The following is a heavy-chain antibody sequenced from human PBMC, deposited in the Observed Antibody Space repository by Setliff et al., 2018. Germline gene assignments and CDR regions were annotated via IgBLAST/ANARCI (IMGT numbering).Heavy chain of an antibody. V-gene: IGHV4-34*01. CDR3: ASSSGFYYYDSSGYDY. CDR1: GGSFSTYY. J-gene: IGHJ4*02. D-gene: IGHD3-22*01. CDR2: INHSGST. Sequence: PSETLSLTCAVYGGSFSTYYWIWIRQPPGKGLEWIGEINHSGSTNYNPSLKSRVTISVDTSKNQFSLKLSSVTAADTAVYYCASSSGFYYYDSSGYDYWGQGTLVTVSS.